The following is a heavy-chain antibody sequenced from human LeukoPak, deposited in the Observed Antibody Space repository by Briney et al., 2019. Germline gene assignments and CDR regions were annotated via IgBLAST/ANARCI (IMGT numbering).Heavy chain of an antibody. D-gene: IGHD6-13*01. J-gene: IGHJ3*02. Sequence: SETLSLTCAVYGGSFSGYYWSWIRQPPGKGLEWIGEINHSGSTNYNPSLKSRVTISIDTSKNQFSLKLSSVTAADTAVYYCARDDPMNGVERGRYSSSWSRPAFDIWGQGTMVTVSS. V-gene: IGHV4-34*01. CDR3: ARDDPMNGVERGRYSSSWSRPAFDI. CDR1: GGSFSGYY. CDR2: INHSGST.